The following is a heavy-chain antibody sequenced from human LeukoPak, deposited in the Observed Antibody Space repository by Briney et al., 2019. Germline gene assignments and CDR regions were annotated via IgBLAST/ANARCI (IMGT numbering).Heavy chain of an antibody. Sequence: ASVKVSCKASGYTFTSYGISWVRQAPGQGLEWLGWISAYNGNTNYAQKLQGRVTMTTDTFTSTAYMELRSLRSDDTAVYSCPSNNWLRDAFDVWGQGTMVIVSS. D-gene: IGHD5-12*01. J-gene: IGHJ3*01. CDR1: GYTFTSYG. CDR2: ISAYNGNT. CDR3: PSNNWLRDAFDV. V-gene: IGHV1-18*01.